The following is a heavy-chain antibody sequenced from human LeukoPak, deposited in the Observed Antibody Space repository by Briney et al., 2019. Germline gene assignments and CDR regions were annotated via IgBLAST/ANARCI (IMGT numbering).Heavy chain of an antibody. D-gene: IGHD3-22*01. CDR2: ISAYNGNT. CDR3: ARVKYYDSSGSDY. Sequence: SSVKVSCKASCYTFTSYGISWVRQAPGQGLEWMGWISAYNGNTNYAQKHQGRVTMTTDTSTNTAYMELRSLRSDDTAVYYCARVKYYDSSGSDYWGQGTLVTVSS. V-gene: IGHV1-18*01. CDR1: CYTFTSYG. J-gene: IGHJ4*02.